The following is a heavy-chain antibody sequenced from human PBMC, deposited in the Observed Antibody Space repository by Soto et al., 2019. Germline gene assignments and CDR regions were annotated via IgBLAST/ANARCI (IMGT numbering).Heavy chain of an antibody. J-gene: IGHJ4*02. CDR1: GFTFSSYA. Sequence: EVQLLESGGGLVQPGGSLRLACAASGFTFSSYAMTWVRQAPGKGLEWVSAITGGGGDTWHADSVKGRFTISRDNSKNTLALQMNSLRAEDTAMYYGAKGSAAARPYYFDYWGQGTLVTVSS. CDR2: ITGGGGDT. V-gene: IGHV3-23*01. D-gene: IGHD6-13*01. CDR3: AKGSAAARPYYFDY.